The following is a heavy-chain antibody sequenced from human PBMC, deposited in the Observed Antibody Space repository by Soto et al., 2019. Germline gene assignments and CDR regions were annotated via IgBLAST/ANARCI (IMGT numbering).Heavy chain of an antibody. CDR1: GGSITDYS. J-gene: IGHJ4*02. V-gene: IGHV4-4*07. D-gene: IGHD3-22*01. CDR3: ARDARDYYDSSGSHYFDY. Sequence: PSETLSLTCTVSGGSITDYSWVWIRQPAGKGLEWIGRIFSSGSTYYNPSLKSRVTISVDTSKNQFSLKLSSVTAADTAVYYCARDARDYYDSSGSHYFDYWGQGTLVTVSS. CDR2: IFSSGST.